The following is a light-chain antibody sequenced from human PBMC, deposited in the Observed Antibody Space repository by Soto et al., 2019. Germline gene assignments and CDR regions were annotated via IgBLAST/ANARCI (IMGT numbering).Light chain of an antibody. Sequence: IVLTQSPATLSLSPEERATLSCRASQSVSSYLAWYQQKPGQAPRLLIYDASNRATGIPARFSGSGSATDFTLTISSLEHEDFAVYYCQQRSNWPPAFGQGTRLEIK. CDR1: QSVSSY. V-gene: IGKV3-11*01. CDR2: DAS. J-gene: IGKJ5*01. CDR3: QQRSNWPPA.